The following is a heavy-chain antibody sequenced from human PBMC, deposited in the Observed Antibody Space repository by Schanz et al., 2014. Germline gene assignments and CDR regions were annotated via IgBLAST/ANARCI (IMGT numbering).Heavy chain of an antibody. CDR2: IIPILGIA. J-gene: IGHJ4*02. D-gene: IGHD5-12*01. Sequence: QVQLVQSGAEVKKPGASVKVSCKASGYTFISYGIKWVRQAPGQGLEWMGRIIPILGIANYAQKFQGRVTNTADKSTSTAYMDLSSLRFDDTAVYYCARDFSAYVGNYFDYWGQGTLVTVSS. CDR3: ARDFSAYVGNYFDY. CDR1: GYTFISYG. V-gene: IGHV1-69*04.